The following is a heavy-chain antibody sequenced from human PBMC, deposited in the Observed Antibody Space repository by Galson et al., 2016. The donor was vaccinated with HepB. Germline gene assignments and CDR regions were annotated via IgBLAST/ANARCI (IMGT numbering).Heavy chain of an antibody. CDR3: ARVSSTGYGNYYSEH. D-gene: IGHD5-18*01. J-gene: IGHJ4*02. V-gene: IGHV1-2*04. CDR1: GYTFTAYK. CDR2: IDTNSGAT. Sequence: SVKVSCKASGYTFTAYKIHWVRQAPGQGLEWMGWIDTNSGATNYAQNFQGFVTMTSDTSISPAYMELSSVKFDDTAVFYCARVSSTGYGNYYSEHWGQGTLLTVSS.